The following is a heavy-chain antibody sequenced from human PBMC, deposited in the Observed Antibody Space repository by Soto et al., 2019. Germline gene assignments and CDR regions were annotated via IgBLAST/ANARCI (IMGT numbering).Heavy chain of an antibody. J-gene: IGHJ4*02. Sequence: EVQLVESGGGLVQPGGSLRLSCAASGFTFSTYTINWLRQAPVKGLEWVSYISSSSSTIYYTDSVKGLFTTSRDNAKSSVYLQMTSLRAEDTAFYYYATGGSSGFDYWGQGTLVTVSS. CDR2: ISSSSSTI. CDR1: GFTFSTYT. V-gene: IGHV3-48*01. D-gene: IGHD1-26*01. CDR3: ATGGSSGFDY.